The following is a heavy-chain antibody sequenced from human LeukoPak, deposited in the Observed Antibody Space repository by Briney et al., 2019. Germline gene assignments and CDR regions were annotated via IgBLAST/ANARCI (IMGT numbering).Heavy chain of an antibody. J-gene: IGHJ4*02. CDR3: ARLGGSYHLDY. CDR2: IYYSGST. Sequence: SETLSLTCTVSGGSISSSSYYWGWIRQPPGKGLEWIGSIYYSGSTYYNPSLKSRVTISVDTSKNQFSLKLSSVTAADTAVYYCARLGGSYHLDYWGQGTLVTVSS. CDR1: GGSISSSSYY. D-gene: IGHD1-26*01. V-gene: IGHV4-39*01.